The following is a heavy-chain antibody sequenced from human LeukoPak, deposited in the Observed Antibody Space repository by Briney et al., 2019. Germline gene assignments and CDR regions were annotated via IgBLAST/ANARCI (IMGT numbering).Heavy chain of an antibody. D-gene: IGHD6-19*01. V-gene: IGHV3-53*01. CDR1: GCTVSLYY. CDR2: IYSGVST. CDR3: ARAQWRTYSYYYMDV. Sequence: PGGSLPLSCAGTGCTVSLYYMSWVRPAAGKGLEWIAGIYSGVSTYYADSVKRRFTISRDDSKNTQYLQMNSLRAEDTAIYYRARAQWRTYSYYYMDVWGKRTTVTVSS. J-gene: IGHJ6*03.